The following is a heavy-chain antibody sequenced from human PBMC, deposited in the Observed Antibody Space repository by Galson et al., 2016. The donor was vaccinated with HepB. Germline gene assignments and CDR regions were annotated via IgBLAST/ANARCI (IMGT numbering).Heavy chain of an antibody. D-gene: IGHD6-19*01. CDR3: ARIPVAGKWYFDI. J-gene: IGHJ2*01. CDR1: GFTVSTTY. V-gene: IGHV3-53*01. Sequence: SLRLSCAASGFTVSTTYMTWVRQAPVRGLEWVSVIYNSGDTYYADSVRGRFTISRDISKNTVYLQMNTLRAEDTALYHCARIPVAGKWYFDIWGRGTLVTVSS. CDR2: IYNSGDT.